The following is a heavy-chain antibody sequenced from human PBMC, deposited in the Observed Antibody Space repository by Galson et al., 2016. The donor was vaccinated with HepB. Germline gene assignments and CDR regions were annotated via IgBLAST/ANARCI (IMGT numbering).Heavy chain of an antibody. CDR3: ARAGMGTHRRYYGMDV. CDR1: GFSSRSYG. CDR2: MWFDGSND. V-gene: IGHV3-33*01. J-gene: IGHJ6*02. D-gene: IGHD7-27*01. Sequence: SLRLSCAASGFSSRSYGMHWVRQAPGKGLESVAVMWFDGSNDHYAASVKGRFTISRDISKSTVYLQMDRLRVEDTAVYYCARAGMGTHRRYYGMDVWGQGTTVTVSS.